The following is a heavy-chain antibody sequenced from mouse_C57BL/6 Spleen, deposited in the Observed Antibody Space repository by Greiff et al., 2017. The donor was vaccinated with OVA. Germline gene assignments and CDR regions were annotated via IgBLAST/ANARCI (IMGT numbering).Heavy chain of an antibody. CDR3: GYGRSVHSYAMDY. V-gene: IGHV1-72*01. Sequence: QVQLQQSGAELVKPGASVKLSCKASGYTFTSHCMHWVKQRPERGLEWIGRIDPNSGGTKYDEKFKGKATMTADTSSSTAYLQLSSLTSEDSAVYYCGYGRSVHSYAMDYWGQGTSVTVSA. CDR1: GYTFTSHC. D-gene: IGHD2-1*01. J-gene: IGHJ4*01. CDR2: IDPNSGGT.